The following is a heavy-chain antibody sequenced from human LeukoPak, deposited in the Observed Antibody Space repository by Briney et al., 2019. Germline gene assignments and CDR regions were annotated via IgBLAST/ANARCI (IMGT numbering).Heavy chain of an antibody. CDR3: ARVYYSRSYDYWYFDL. J-gene: IGHJ2*01. CDR1: GYSISSGYY. V-gene: IGHV4-61*01. Sequence: ASETLSLTCTVSGYSISSGYYWGWIRQPPGKGLEWIGYIYYSGNTNYNPSLKSRVTISVDTSKNQFSLKLSSVTAADAAVYYCARVYYSRSYDYWYFDLWGRGTLVTVSS. D-gene: IGHD6-13*01. CDR2: IYYSGNT.